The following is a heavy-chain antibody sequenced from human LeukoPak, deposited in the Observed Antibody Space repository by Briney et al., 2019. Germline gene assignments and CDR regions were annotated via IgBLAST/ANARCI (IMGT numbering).Heavy chain of an antibody. Sequence: ASVKVSCKASGGTFISYAISWVRQAPGQGLEWMGGIIPMFDTANYAQKFQGRVTITADESTSTAYMELSSLRSEDTAVYYCARLLNRGSGSYYNGGRWFDPWGQGTLVTVSS. D-gene: IGHD3-10*01. CDR3: ARLLNRGSGSYYNGGRWFDP. CDR1: GGTFISYA. J-gene: IGHJ5*02. V-gene: IGHV1-69*13. CDR2: IIPMFDTA.